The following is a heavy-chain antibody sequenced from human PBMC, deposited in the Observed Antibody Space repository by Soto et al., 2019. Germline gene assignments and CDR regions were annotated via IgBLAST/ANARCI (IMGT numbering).Heavy chain of an antibody. CDR3: ARRYVLGFYF. CDR2: IYYSGST. CDR1: GGSINSYY. J-gene: IGHJ4*02. V-gene: IGHV4-59*08. D-gene: IGHD3-10*02. Sequence: QVQLQESGPGLVKPSETLSLTCTVSGGSINSYYWSWIRQPPGKGLEWIGYIYYSGSTNYKPSLKSRVTLTVDPAKNQLSLKQSSVTATDTAVYFRARRYVLGFYFWGQGTLVTVSS.